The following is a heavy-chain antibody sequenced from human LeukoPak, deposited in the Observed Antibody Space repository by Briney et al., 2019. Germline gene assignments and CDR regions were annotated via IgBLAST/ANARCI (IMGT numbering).Heavy chain of an antibody. J-gene: IGHJ3*02. CDR3: ARGVKSGYYDFWSGYTAFDI. V-gene: IGHV1-8*01. Sequence: ASVKVSCKASGYTFTSYDINWVGQATGQGLEWMGWMNPNSGNTGYAQKFQGRVTMTRNTSISTAYMELSSLRSEDTAVYYCARGVKSGYYDFWSGYTAFDIWGQGTMVTVSS. CDR1: GYTFTSYD. CDR2: MNPNSGNT. D-gene: IGHD3-3*01.